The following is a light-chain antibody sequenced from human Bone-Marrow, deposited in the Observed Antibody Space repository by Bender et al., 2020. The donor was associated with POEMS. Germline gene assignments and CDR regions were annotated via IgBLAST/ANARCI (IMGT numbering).Light chain of an antibody. V-gene: IGLV3-21*02. CDR2: DDS. CDR1: NIGGES. Sequence: SYVLTQPPSVSVAPGQTARITCGGDNIGGESVHWYQQKPGQAPILVVYDDSDRPSGIPERFSGSNSGDTATLTIRGTQAVDEADYYCQAWDSSTEGVFGGGTKLTVL. CDR3: QAWDSSTEGV. J-gene: IGLJ3*02.